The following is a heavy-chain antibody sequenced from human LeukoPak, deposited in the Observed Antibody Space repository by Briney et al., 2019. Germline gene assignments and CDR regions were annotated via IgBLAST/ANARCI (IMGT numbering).Heavy chain of an antibody. V-gene: IGHV1-18*01. D-gene: IGHD2-2*03. CDR2: IRVYNGDT. CDR1: GYTFTSYG. J-gene: IGHJ4*02. CDR3: ATGYCSSTNCRIDY. Sequence: GASVKVSCKASGYTFTSYGISWVRQAPGQGLEWMGWIRVYNGDTYYAQKLQGRVTMTTDTSTSTAYMELRSLRSDDTAVYYCATGYCSSTNCRIDYWGQGTLVSVSS.